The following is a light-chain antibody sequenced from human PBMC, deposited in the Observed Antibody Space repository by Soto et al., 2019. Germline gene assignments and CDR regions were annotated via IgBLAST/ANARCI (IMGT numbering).Light chain of an antibody. CDR2: LNSDGSH. V-gene: IGLV4-69*01. Sequence: QPVLTQSPSASASLGASVKLTCTLSSGHSSYAIAWHQQQPEKGPPYLMKLNSDGSHSKGDGIPDRFSGSSSGAERYLTISSLQSEDEADYYCQTWGTGIHYVFGTGTKLTVL. J-gene: IGLJ1*01. CDR1: SGHSSYA. CDR3: QTWGTGIHYV.